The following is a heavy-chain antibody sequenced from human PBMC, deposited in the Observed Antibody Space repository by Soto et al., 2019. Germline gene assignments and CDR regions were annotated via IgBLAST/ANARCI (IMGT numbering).Heavy chain of an antibody. J-gene: IGHJ4*02. V-gene: IGHV4-34*01. CDR1: GGSFSGYY. Sequence: QVQLQQWGAGLLKPSETLSLTCAVYGGSFSGYYWSWIRQPPGKGLEWIGEINHRGSTKYNPSLMIRLTSSVDTSKTQFSRKRSSVTAAGTAVYYCARAAALYCSGGSCYSGRGYWCQGTLVTFSP. CDR2: INHRGST. CDR3: ARAAALYCSGGSCYSGRGY. D-gene: IGHD2-15*01.